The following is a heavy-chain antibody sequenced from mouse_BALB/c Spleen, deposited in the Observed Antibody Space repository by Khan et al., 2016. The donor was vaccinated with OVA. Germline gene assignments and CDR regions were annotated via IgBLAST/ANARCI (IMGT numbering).Heavy chain of an antibody. V-gene: IGHV1S132*01. CDR1: GYIFTSYW. J-gene: IGHJ2*01. Sequence: QVQLQQSGAELVRPGASVKLSCKTSGYIFTSYWIHWVKQRSGQGLEWIARIYPGTDNSYYNEKFKDKATLTADKSSSTTYMQLSSLKSEDSDVYFCAREDALYHFDHWGQGTTLTVSS. CDR3: AREDALYHFDH. CDR2: IYPGTDNS.